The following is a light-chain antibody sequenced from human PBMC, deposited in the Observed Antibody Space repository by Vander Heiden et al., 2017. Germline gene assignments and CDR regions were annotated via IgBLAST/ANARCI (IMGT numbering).Light chain of an antibody. CDR1: QSISSY. CDR3: QQSYSTLSIT. V-gene: IGKV1-39*01. CDR2: AAS. J-gene: IGKJ5*01. Sequence: DIQMTQSPSSLSASVGDRVTITCRASQSISSYLNWYQQKPGQAPKLLIYAASSLQSGVPSRFSGSGSGTDFTLTISSLQPEDFATYYCQQSYSTLSITFGQGTRLEIK.